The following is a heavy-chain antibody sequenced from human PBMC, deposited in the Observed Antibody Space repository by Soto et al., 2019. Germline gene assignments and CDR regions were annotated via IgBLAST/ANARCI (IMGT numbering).Heavy chain of an antibody. V-gene: IGHV3-23*01. J-gene: IGHJ4*02. CDR3: VKEGKMGVEGFDF. D-gene: IGHD1-26*01. Sequence: PGGSLRLSCATSGFTFSDHAMHWCRQALGEGLEWVSGIRGDFVTTPYADSVKGRFTISRDNSKNTLYLQMNSLRAEDTAIYYCVKEGKMGVEGFDFWGQGTLVTVSS. CDR1: GFTFSDHA. CDR2: IRGDFVTT.